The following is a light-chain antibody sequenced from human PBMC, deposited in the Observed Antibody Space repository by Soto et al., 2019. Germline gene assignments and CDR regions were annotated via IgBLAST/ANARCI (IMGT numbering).Light chain of an antibody. J-gene: IGLJ1*01. V-gene: IGLV2-11*02. CDR3: CSYAGDYIYV. CDR1: SSDVGGYNY. CDR2: DVS. Sequence: QSVLTQPRSVSGSPGQSVTISCTGTSSDVGGYNYVSWYQKHPGKAPRVLIHDVSKRPSGVPDRFSGSKSGNTASLTISGLQAEDEADYYCCSYAGDYIYVFGTGTKVTVL.